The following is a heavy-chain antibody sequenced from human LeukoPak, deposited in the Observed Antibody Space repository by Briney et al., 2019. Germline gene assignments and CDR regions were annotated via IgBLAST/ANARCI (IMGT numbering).Heavy chain of an antibody. Sequence: SETLSLTCTVSGGSISSYYWSWIRQPPGKGLEWIGYIYYSGSTNYNPSLKSRVTISVDTSKNQFSLKLSSVTAADTAVYYCVRVSSEGYYFDYWGQGTLVTVSS. V-gene: IGHV4-59*01. D-gene: IGHD3-22*01. CDR2: IYYSGST. J-gene: IGHJ4*02. CDR3: VRVSSEGYYFDY. CDR1: GGSISSYY.